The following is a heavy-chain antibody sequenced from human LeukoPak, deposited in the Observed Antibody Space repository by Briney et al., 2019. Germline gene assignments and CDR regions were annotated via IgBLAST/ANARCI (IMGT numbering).Heavy chain of an antibody. Sequence: GSLRLSCAASGFTFSSYSMNWVRQAPGKGLEWVSSISSSSSYIYYADSVKGRFTISRDNAKNSLYLQMNSLRAEDTAVYYCAREKLLWFGELFQAPKYYGMDVWGQGTTVTVSS. J-gene: IGHJ6*02. V-gene: IGHV3-21*01. D-gene: IGHD3-10*01. CDR1: GFTFSSYS. CDR3: AREKLLWFGELFQAPKYYGMDV. CDR2: ISSSSSYI.